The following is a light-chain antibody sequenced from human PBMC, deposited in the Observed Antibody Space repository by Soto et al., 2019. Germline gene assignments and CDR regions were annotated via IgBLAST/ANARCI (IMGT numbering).Light chain of an antibody. V-gene: IGKV1-5*01. CDR3: QHVNSYSEA. Sequence: DIEMTRSPSRLAASVGGSVTTTYRASQSISSWLAWYQQKPGKAPKLLIFDASSLESGTPSRFSGRRSGTQITLTISCLQPDDFATYYCQHVNSYSEAFGQGTKVDIK. J-gene: IGKJ1*01. CDR1: QSISSW. CDR2: DAS.